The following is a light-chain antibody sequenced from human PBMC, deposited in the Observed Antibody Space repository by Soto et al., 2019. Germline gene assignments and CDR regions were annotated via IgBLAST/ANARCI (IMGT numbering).Light chain of an antibody. J-gene: IGKJ1*01. V-gene: IGKV3-11*01. CDR1: QSVSSY. Sequence: VLTQSPATLSLAFGERGTLSSIARQSVSSYLAWYQQKPGQAPRLLIYDASNRATGIPDRFSGSGSGTDFTLTISSLEPEDFAVYYCQQRSNWLPTFGQGTKVDIK. CDR2: DAS. CDR3: QQRSNWLPT.